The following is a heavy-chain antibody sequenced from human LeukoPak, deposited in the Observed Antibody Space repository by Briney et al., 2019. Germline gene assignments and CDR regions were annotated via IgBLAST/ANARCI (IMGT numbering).Heavy chain of an antibody. J-gene: IGHJ4*02. CDR2: INDISGAT. Sequence: PGGSLRLSCAASGFTFSAYPTSWVRQAPGTGLEWVSAINDISGATYYADSVKGRFTISRDNSKNTLYLQMNSLRAEDTAIYYCAKYDKGRAYGSGYCDSWGQGTLVTVSS. V-gene: IGHV3-23*01. CDR1: GFTFSAYP. CDR3: AKYDKGRAYGSGYCDS. D-gene: IGHD2-15*01.